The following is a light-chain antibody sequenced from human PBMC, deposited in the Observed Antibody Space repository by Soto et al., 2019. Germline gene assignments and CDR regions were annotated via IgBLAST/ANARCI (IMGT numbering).Light chain of an antibody. CDR1: QSISTW. V-gene: IGKV1-5*01. CDR2: DAS. J-gene: IGKJ1*01. CDR3: QQYNSYSQT. Sequence: DIQMTQSPSTLSASVGDRVTITCRASQSISTWLAWYQQKPGKAPNLLIYDASSLQSGVPSRFSGSGSGTDFTLTISSLQPDDFATYYCQQYNSYSQTFGQGTKVDI.